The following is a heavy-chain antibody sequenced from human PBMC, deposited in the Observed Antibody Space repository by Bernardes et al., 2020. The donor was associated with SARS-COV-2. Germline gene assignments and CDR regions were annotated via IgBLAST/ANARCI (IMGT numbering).Heavy chain of an antibody. J-gene: IGHJ5*02. CDR2: IKKDGTVR. CDR1: EMSISNFW. D-gene: IGHD4-17*01. Sequence: GGSLRLSCAVYEMSISNFWMSWVRQGPGPGLEWVAKIKKDGTVRDYVDTVKGRFSISRDNTRNQVYLQMNALRVEDTGTYYCRIGHYADLWGQGTLITVTS. V-gene: IGHV3-7*01. CDR3: RIGHYADL.